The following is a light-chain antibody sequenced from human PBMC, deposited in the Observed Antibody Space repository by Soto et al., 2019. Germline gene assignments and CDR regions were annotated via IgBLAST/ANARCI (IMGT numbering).Light chain of an antibody. CDR2: GAS. Sequence: EIVMTQSPATLYVSPGERATLSCRASQSVSSNLAWYQQQPGQAPRLHIYGASTRATGIPARFSGSGSGTEFTLTISGPQSEDLAVYSCQQYNNWPPEYTFGQGTKLEIK. V-gene: IGKV3-15*01. J-gene: IGKJ2*01. CDR3: QQYNNWPPEYT. CDR1: QSVSSN.